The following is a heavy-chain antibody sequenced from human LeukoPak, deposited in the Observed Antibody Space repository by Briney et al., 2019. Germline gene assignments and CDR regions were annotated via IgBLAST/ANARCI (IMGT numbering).Heavy chain of an antibody. CDR3: ARDLVAAAEIDY. J-gene: IGHJ4*02. Sequence: ASVKVSCKASGYTFTGYYMHWVRQAPGQGLEWMGWINPNSGGTNYAQKFQGRVTMTRDTSISTAYMELSRLRSDDTAVYYCARDLVAAAEIDYWGQGTLVTVSS. CDR1: GYTFTGYY. D-gene: IGHD6-13*01. CDR2: INPNSGGT. V-gene: IGHV1-2*02.